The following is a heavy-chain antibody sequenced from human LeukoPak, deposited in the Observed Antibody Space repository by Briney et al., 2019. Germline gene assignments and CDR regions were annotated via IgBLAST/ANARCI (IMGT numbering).Heavy chain of an antibody. CDR2: VNHSGST. J-gene: IGHJ6*03. D-gene: IGHD5-12*01. Sequence: SETLSLTCAVYGGSFSGYYWSWIRQPPGKGLEWIGEVNHSGSTNYNPSLKSRVTISVDTSKNQFSLKLSSVTAADTAVYYCARGFSGGYDYYYYYYMDVWGKGTTVTVSS. CDR1: GGSFSGYY. V-gene: IGHV4-34*01. CDR3: ARGFSGGYDYYYYYYMDV.